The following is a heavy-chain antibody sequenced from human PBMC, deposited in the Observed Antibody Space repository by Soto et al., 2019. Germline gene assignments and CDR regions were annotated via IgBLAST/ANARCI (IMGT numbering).Heavy chain of an antibody. J-gene: IGHJ4*02. CDR2: VKEDGSEK. CDR3: ARGNWNSALIDY. CDR1: GFTFSSYW. V-gene: IGHV3-7*05. D-gene: IGHD1-7*01. Sequence: GGSLRLSCEASGFTFSSYWMSWVRQAPGKGLEWVAIVKEDGSEKCYVDSVKGRFTISRDSAKNSLSLQMSSLRAEDTAVYYCARGNWNSALIDYWAQGTLVTVSS.